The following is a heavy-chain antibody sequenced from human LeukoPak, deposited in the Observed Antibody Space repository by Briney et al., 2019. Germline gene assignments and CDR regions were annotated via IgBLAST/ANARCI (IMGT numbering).Heavy chain of an antibody. D-gene: IGHD4-17*01. CDR1: GFTFSNYG. CDR3: ARDRRSVTNMGSDY. J-gene: IGHJ4*02. Sequence: QSGGSLRLSCAASGFTFSNYGMNWVRQAPGKGLEWISYITGSSGTIYYADSVKGRFTISRDNAQNSLHLQMHSLRDEDTAVYYCARDRRSVTNMGSDYWGQGTLVTVSS. CDR2: ITGSSGTI. V-gene: IGHV3-48*02.